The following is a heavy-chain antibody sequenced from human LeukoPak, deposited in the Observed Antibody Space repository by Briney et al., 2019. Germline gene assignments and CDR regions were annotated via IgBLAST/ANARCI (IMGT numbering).Heavy chain of an antibody. V-gene: IGHV4-59*01. D-gene: IGHD5-18*01. Sequence: SETLSLTCSVSGGSISSYYWSWIRQPPGKGLEWIGYIYYSGSTNYKSSLKSRVTISVDTSKNQFSLKLSSVTAADTAVYYCARTTEGGYSYGYFYYYYMDVWGKGTTVTISS. CDR2: IYYSGST. CDR1: GGSISSYY. CDR3: ARTTEGGYSYGYFYYYYMDV. J-gene: IGHJ6*03.